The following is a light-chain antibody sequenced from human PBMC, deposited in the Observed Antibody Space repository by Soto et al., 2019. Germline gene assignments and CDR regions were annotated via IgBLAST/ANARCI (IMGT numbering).Light chain of an antibody. Sequence: QSGLTLPPSESGGPWQSGTVAWSWTTASIVAGYDVHWYHQLPGTAPQLVGSGNGNRPSGVPDRLTASKSGTSASLAITGLQAEDEGHYYCQAYDKRLTAYVFGTGTKVTVL. CDR1: TASIVAGYD. J-gene: IGLJ1*01. CDR3: QAYDKRLTAYV. V-gene: IGLV1-40*01. CDR2: GNG.